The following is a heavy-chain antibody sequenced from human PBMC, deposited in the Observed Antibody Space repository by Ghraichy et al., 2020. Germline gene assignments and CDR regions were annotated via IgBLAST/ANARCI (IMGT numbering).Heavy chain of an antibody. J-gene: IGHJ5*02. CDR3: ARAGTKGDKGWFDP. V-gene: IGHV4-39*07. Sequence: SETLSLTCTVSGGSISSSSYYWGWIRQPPGKGLEWIGSIYYSGSTYYNPSLKSRLTISVDTSKNQFSLKLSSVTAADTAVYYCARAGTKGDKGWFDPWGQGTLVTVSS. D-gene: IGHD2-15*01. CDR2: IYYSGST. CDR1: GGSISSSSYY.